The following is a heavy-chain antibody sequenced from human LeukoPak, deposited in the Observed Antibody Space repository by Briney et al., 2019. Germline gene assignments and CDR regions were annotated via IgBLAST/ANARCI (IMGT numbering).Heavy chain of an antibody. J-gene: IGHJ3*02. CDR1: GGSFSGYY. D-gene: IGHD6-6*01. V-gene: IGHV4-34*01. Sequence: SETLSLTCAVYGGSFSGYYWSWIRQPPGKGREWIGEINHSGSTNYNPSLKSRVTISVDTSKNQFSLKLSSVTAADTAVYYCARETAARDAFDIWGQGTMVTVSS. CDR3: ARETAARDAFDI. CDR2: INHSGST.